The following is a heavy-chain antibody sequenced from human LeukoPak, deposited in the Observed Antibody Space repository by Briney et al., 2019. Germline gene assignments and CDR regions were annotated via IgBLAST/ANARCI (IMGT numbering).Heavy chain of an antibody. CDR3: ARFVGYCSSTSCYASYYYYGMDV. V-gene: IGHV5-51*01. Sequence: GESLKISCQGSGSSFTSYWIGWVRQMPGKGLDWMGIIYPGDSNTRYSPSFQGQVTISADKSISTAYLQWSSLKASDTAMYYCARFVGYCSSTSCYASYYYYGMDVWGQGTTVTVSS. J-gene: IGHJ6*02. CDR1: GSSFTSYW. D-gene: IGHD2-2*01. CDR2: IYPGDSNT.